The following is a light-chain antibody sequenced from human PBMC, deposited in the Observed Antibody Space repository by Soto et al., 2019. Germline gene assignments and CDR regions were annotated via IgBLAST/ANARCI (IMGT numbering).Light chain of an antibody. V-gene: IGKV3-20*01. Sequence: IVLTQSPGTLSLSPGGRATLSCRASQSVYSNSLAWYQHKPGQAPRLLIYGVSIRATGIPDRFSGSGSGTDFTLTISRLEPEDSAVYYCQQYVGPPYTFGQGTKVEIK. J-gene: IGKJ2*01. CDR3: QQYVGPPYT. CDR2: GVS. CDR1: QSVYSNS.